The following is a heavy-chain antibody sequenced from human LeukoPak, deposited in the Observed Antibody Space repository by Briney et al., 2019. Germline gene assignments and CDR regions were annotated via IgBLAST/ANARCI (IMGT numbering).Heavy chain of an antibody. V-gene: IGHV1-46*01. J-gene: IGHJ4*02. Sequence: ASVKVSCKASGYTFTTYYMHWVRQAPGQGLEWMGIINPSAASTSYAQKFQGRVTMTRDTSTSTVYMELSSLRSEDTAVYYCARDLPPYYFDYWGQGTLVTVSS. CDR3: ARDLPPYYFDY. CDR1: GYTFTTYY. CDR2: INPSAAST.